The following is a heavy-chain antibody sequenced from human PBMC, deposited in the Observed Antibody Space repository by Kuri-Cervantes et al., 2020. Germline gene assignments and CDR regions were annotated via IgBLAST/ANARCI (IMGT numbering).Heavy chain of an antibody. V-gene: IGHV3-30*18. J-gene: IGHJ4*02. CDR3: AKVERKIVVVTAALDY. D-gene: IGHD2-21*02. CDR1: GFTFSSYG. Sequence: GGSLRLSCAASGFTFSSYGMHWVRQAPGKGLEWVAVISYDGSNKCYADSVKGRFTISRDNSKNTLYLQMNSLRAEDTAVYYCAKVERKIVVVTAALDYWGQGTLVTVSS. CDR2: ISYDGSNK.